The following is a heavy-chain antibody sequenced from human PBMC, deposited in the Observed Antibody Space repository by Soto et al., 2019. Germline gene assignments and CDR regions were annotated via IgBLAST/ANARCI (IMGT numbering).Heavy chain of an antibody. CDR2: MSSGGTTI. CDR1: GFTFSSYA. Sequence: GGSLRLSCAASGFTFSSYAMHWVRQAPGKGLEWISYMSSGGTTIYYADSVKGRFTISRDNVENSLYLYMNSLRADDTAVYYCARDGGRLDAFDIWGQGTLVTVSS. J-gene: IGHJ3*02. D-gene: IGHD3-16*01. V-gene: IGHV3-48*04. CDR3: ARDGGRLDAFDI.